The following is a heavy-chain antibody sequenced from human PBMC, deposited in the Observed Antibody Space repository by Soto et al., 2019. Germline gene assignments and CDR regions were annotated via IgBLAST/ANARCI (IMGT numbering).Heavy chain of an antibody. CDR1: GYTFTSYD. D-gene: IGHD2-15*01. CDR2: MNPNSGNT. CDR3: ARGGYKYCSGGSCYSDNYNWFDP. V-gene: IGHV1-8*01. J-gene: IGHJ5*02. Sequence: ASVKVSCKASGYTFTSYDINWVRQATGQGLEWMGWMNPNSGNTGYAQKFQGRVTMTRNTSISTAYMELSSLRSEDTAVYYCARGGYKYCSGGSCYSDNYNWFDPWGQGTLVTVS.